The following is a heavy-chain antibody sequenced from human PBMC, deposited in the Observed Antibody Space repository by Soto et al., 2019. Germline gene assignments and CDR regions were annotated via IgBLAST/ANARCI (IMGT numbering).Heavy chain of an antibody. Sequence: QVQLVQSGAEVKRPGSSVKVSCKASGGTFSSYTISWVRQAPGQGLEWMGRIIPILGIANYAQKFQGRVMSTADKATSAAYMELSSLRSEDRAVYYCAGIAVAGTNFDYWGQGTLFTVSS. CDR1: GGTFSSYT. D-gene: IGHD6-19*01. J-gene: IGHJ4*02. CDR2: IIPILGIA. V-gene: IGHV1-69*02. CDR3: AGIAVAGTNFDY.